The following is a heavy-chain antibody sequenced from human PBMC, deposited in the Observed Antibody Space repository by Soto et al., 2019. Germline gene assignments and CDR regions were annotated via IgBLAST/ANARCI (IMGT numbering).Heavy chain of an antibody. CDR1: GFTFSNAW. CDR2: IKSKTDGGTT. D-gene: IGHD3-3*01. CDR3: TTVEPYAFWVGEGHDY. J-gene: IGHJ4*02. V-gene: IGHV3-15*01. Sequence: EVQLVESGGGLVKPGGSLRLSCAASGFTFSNAWMSWVRQAPGKGLEWVGRIKSKTDGGTTDYAAPVKGRFTISRDDSKNTLYLKMTSLKTEDTAVDYCTTVEPYAFWVGEGHDYWGQGTLVTVSS.